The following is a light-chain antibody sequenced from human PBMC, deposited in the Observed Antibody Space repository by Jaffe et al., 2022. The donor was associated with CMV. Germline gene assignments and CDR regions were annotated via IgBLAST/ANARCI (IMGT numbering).Light chain of an antibody. Sequence: SSELTQDPAVSVALGQTVRITCQGDSLRSYYASWYQQRPGQAPVLVIYGENNRPSGIPDRFSGSSSGNTASLTITGAQAEDEADYFCNSRDYSGNHLVFGGGTKLTVL. CDR2: GEN. CDR1: SLRSYY. V-gene: IGLV3-19*01. J-gene: IGLJ2*01. CDR3: NSRDYSGNHLV.